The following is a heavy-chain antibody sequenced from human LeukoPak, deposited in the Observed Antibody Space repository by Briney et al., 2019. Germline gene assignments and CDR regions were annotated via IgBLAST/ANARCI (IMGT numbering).Heavy chain of an antibody. D-gene: IGHD4-17*01. V-gene: IGHV3-30*18. Sequence: PGGSLRLSCATSGFIFSNYVMHWVRQAPGKGLEWVAVISYDGSNKNYADYVKGRFTISRDNSKNTLYLQMNSLRAEDTAVYYCAKDHYGDFFGFDYWGQGTLVTVSS. CDR2: ISYDGSNK. CDR3: AKDHYGDFFGFDY. J-gene: IGHJ4*02. CDR1: GFIFSNYV.